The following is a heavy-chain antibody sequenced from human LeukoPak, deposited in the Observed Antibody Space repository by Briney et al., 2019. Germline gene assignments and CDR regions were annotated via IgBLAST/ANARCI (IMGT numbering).Heavy chain of an antibody. D-gene: IGHD3-22*01. V-gene: IGHV1-69*05. CDR3: ARSDLVGYYDSSGYGFDY. Sequence: SVKVSCKASGGTFSSYAISWVRQAPGQGLEWMGGIIPIFGTANYAQKFQGRVTITTDESTSTAYMELSSLRSEDTAVYYCARSDLVGYYDSSGYGFDYWGQGTLVTVSS. CDR1: GGTFSSYA. CDR2: IIPIFGTA. J-gene: IGHJ4*02.